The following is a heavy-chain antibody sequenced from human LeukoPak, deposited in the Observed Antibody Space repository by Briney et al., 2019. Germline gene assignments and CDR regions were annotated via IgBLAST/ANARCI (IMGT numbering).Heavy chain of an antibody. CDR3: ARDRGNYYGSGSYYRWVYYYYYGMDV. D-gene: IGHD3-10*01. CDR2: INQDGSEK. Sequence: GGSLRLSCAASEFTFSGYWMNWVRQAPGKGPEWVANINQDGSEKHYVDSVKGRFTISRDNAKNSLYLQMNSLRAEDTAVYYCARDRGNYYGSGSYYRWVYYYYYGMDVWGQGTTVTVSS. CDR1: EFTFSGYW. V-gene: IGHV3-7*01. J-gene: IGHJ6*02.